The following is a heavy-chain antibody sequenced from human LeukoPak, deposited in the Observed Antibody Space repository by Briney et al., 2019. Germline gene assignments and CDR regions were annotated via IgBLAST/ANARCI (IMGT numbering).Heavy chain of an antibody. CDR1: GFTFSTYW. CDR3: ARESVVVVAAKAYNWFDP. V-gene: IGHV3-7*01. J-gene: IGHJ5*02. CDR2: IKQDGSEK. D-gene: IGHD2-15*01. Sequence: GGSLRPSCAASGFTFSTYWISWVRQAPENGLEWVANIKQDGSEKYYVDSVKGRFTISRDNAKNSLYLQMNSLRAEDTAVYYCARESVVVVAAKAYNWFDPWGQGTLVTVSS.